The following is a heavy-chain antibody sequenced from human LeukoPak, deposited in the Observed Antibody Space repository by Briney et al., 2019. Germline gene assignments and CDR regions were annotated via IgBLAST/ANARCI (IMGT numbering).Heavy chain of an antibody. V-gene: IGHV1-18*04. CDR3: ARDGRYYGGMDV. CDR2: ISAYNGNT. CDR1: GYTFTGYY. Sequence: ASVKVSCKASGYTFTGYYMHWVRQAPGQGLEWMGWISAYNGNTNYAQKLQGRVTMTTDTSTSTAYMELRSLRSDDTAVYYCARDGRYYGGMDVWGQGTTVTVSS. J-gene: IGHJ6*02.